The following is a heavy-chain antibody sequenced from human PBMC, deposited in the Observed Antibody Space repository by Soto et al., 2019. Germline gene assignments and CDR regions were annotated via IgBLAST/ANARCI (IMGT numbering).Heavy chain of an antibody. Sequence: ESGGAVVQPGRSLRLSCVVSGFTFSNYGMHWVRQAPGKGLEWVASMYFDGSSDFYTDSVKGRFTISRDNSQNTLYLQMNSLRAEDTAVYYCARDIGDVMPTIQTYAMDVWGRGTTVTVSS. CDR3: ARDIGDVMPTIQTYAMDV. V-gene: IGHV3-33*01. CDR2: MYFDGSSD. J-gene: IGHJ6*02. CDR1: GFTFSNYG. D-gene: IGHD5-12*01.